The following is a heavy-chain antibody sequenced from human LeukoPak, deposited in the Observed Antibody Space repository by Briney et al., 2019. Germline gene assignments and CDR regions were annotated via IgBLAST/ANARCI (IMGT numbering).Heavy chain of an antibody. J-gene: IGHJ4*02. Sequence: TSETLSLTCTVSGGSISTYYWSWIRQPPGKGLEWIRYIYYLGSTNYNPSLKSRVTISVDTSKNQFSLRLNSVTAADTAVYYCARADSSGYEHFDYWGQGTLVTVSS. D-gene: IGHD3-22*01. CDR2: IYYLGST. V-gene: IGHV4-59*01. CDR1: GGSISTYY. CDR3: ARADSSGYEHFDY.